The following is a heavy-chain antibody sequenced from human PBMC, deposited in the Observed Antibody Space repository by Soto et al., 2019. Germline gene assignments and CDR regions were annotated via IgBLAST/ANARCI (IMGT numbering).Heavy chain of an antibody. D-gene: IGHD3-3*01. CDR3: ASDRSSDYDFWSGYPGY. J-gene: IGHJ4*02. Sequence: PGGSLRLSCAASGFTFSSYGMHWVRQAPGKGLEWVAVISYDGSNKYYADSVKGRFTISRDNSKNTLYLQMNGLRAEDTAVYYCASDRSSDYDFWSGYPGYWGQGTLVTVSS. CDR1: GFTFSSYG. CDR2: ISYDGSNK. V-gene: IGHV3-33*08.